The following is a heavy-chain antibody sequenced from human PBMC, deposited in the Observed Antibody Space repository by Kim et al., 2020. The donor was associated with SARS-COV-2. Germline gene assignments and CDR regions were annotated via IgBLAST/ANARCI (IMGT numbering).Heavy chain of an antibody. Sequence: YNPSLKSRVTMSVDTSKNQFSLKLSSVTAADTAVYYCARSVYSSSSFDYWGQGTLVTVSS. CDR3: ARSVYSSSSFDY. D-gene: IGHD6-6*01. J-gene: IGHJ4*02. V-gene: IGHV4-4*07.